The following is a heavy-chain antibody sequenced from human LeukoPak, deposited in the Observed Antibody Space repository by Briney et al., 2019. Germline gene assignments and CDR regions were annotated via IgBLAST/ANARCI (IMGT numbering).Heavy chain of an antibody. CDR2: ISYDGTNE. V-gene: IGHV3-30*04. D-gene: IGHD6-19*01. CDR1: GFSFSSYT. CDR3: ARDIKWLGRYYYYGLDV. Sequence: GGSLRLSCAGSGFSFSSYTMHWVRQAPGKGLEWVAIISYDGTNEYYADSVKGRFTISRDNSKNMLYLQVNSLRAEDTAVYYCARDIKWLGRYYYYGLDVWGQGTTVTVSS. J-gene: IGHJ6*02.